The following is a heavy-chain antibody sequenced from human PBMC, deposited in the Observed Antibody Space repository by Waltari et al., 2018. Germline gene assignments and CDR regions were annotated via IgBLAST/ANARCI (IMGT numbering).Heavy chain of an antibody. CDR2: IYTSGIT. CDR3: ARGSVLGDYFDY. D-gene: IGHD3-16*01. CDR1: GGSISSGSYY. J-gene: IGHJ4*02. V-gene: IGHV4-61*09. Sequence: QVQLQESGPGLVKPSQTLSLTCRVSGGSISSGSYYWTWIRQPAGKPLEWSGHIYTSGITKYNPSLKSRVTISVDTSKNQFSLKLSSVTAADTAVYYCARGSVLGDYFDYWGQGTLVTVSS.